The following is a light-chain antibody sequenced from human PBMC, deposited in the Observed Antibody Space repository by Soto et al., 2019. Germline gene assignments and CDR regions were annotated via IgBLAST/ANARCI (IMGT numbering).Light chain of an antibody. CDR1: QTTNTW. Sequence: EIQMTQFPSTLSASVGDRVTITCRASQTTNTWLAWYQQKPGPAPKLLIYDASSSDAGVPSRFSASGSGTEFTLTTSSLQPDDLATYYCQQYISYPYTFGQGTKVEIK. V-gene: IGKV1-5*01. J-gene: IGKJ2*01. CDR3: QQYISYPYT. CDR2: DAS.